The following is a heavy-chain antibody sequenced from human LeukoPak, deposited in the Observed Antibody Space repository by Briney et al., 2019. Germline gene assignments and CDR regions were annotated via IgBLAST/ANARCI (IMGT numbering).Heavy chain of an antibody. J-gene: IGHJ4*02. CDR2: IYYSGST. Sequence: ETLSLXCTVSXGSISSYYWSWIRQPPGKGLEWIGYIYYSGSTNYNPSLKSRVTISVDTSKNQFSLKLSSVTAADTAVYYCARGRSTMIARAAKTLYFDYWGQGTLVTVSS. CDR3: ARGRSTMIARAAKTLYFDY. CDR1: XGSISSYY. D-gene: IGHD3-22*01. V-gene: IGHV4-59*12.